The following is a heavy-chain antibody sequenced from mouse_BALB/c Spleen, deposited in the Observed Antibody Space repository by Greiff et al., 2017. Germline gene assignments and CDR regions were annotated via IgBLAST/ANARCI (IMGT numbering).Heavy chain of an antibody. J-gene: IGHJ4*01. CDR3: AREGLLRAMDY. Sequence: EVKLVESGPELVKPGASVKMSCKASGYTFTSYVMHWVKQKPGQGLEWIGYINPYNDGTKYNEKFKGKATLTSDKSSSTAYMELSSLTSEDSAVYYCAREGLLRAMDYWGQGTSVTVSS. CDR2: INPYNDGT. V-gene: IGHV1-14*01. D-gene: IGHD2-3*01. CDR1: GYTFTSYV.